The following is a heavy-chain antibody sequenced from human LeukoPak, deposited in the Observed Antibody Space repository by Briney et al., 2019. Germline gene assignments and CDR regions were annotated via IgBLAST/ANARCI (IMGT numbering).Heavy chain of an antibody. V-gene: IGHV3-30*18. J-gene: IGHJ3*02. CDR1: GFTFSSYG. D-gene: IGHD3-10*01. CDR2: ISYDGRNK. CDR3: AKSLPYSRYRVQGYYAFDI. Sequence: PGRSLRLSCAASGFTFSSYGMHWVRQAPGKGLEWVAVISYDGRNKYYADSVKGRFTISRDNSKNTLYLQMNSLRAEDTAVYYCAKSLPYSRYRVQGYYAFDIWGQGTMVTVSS.